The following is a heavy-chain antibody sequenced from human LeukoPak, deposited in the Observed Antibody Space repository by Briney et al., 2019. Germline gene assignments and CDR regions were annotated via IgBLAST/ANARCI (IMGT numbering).Heavy chain of an antibody. J-gene: IGHJ4*02. CDR2: ISAYNGNT. Sequence: ASVKVSCKASGYTFSGYYIHWVRQAPGQGLEWMGWISAYNGNTNYAQKLQGRVTMTTDTSTSTAYMELRSLRSDDTAVYYCARGYSSSWYLRNWGQGTLVTVSS. CDR3: ARGYSSSWYLRN. D-gene: IGHD6-13*01. CDR1: GYTFSGYY. V-gene: IGHV1-18*04.